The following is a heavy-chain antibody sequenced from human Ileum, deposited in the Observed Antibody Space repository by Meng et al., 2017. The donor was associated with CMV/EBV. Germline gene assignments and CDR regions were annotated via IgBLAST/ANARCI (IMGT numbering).Heavy chain of an antibody. V-gene: IGHV4-39*07. CDR3: ARTPRKYYYGSGSYP. CDR1: GGSISSTSYY. J-gene: IGHJ5*02. D-gene: IGHD3-10*01. CDR2: MYYSGIT. Sequence: LWSQESGPGLVTPSETLSLTFTVSGGSISSTSYYWGWIRQPPGRGLEWIGSMYYSGITDYNPSLKSRVTISVDTSKNQFSLKLSSVTAADTAMYYCARTPRKYYYGSGSYPWGQGTLVTVSS.